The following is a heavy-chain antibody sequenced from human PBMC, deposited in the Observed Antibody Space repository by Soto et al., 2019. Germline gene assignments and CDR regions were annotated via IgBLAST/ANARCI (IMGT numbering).Heavy chain of an antibody. J-gene: IGHJ4*02. CDR2: INPSGGST. Sequence: QVQLVQSGAEVKKPGASVKVSCKASGYTFTSYYMHWVRQAPGQRLEWMGIINPSGGSTSYPQKFQDTVTVPRDPSTSTVYMELSSLRSEHTAVYYCARASSGWSPNDYWGQGTLVTVSS. D-gene: IGHD6-19*01. CDR3: ARASSGWSPNDY. CDR1: GYTFTSYY. V-gene: IGHV1-46*01.